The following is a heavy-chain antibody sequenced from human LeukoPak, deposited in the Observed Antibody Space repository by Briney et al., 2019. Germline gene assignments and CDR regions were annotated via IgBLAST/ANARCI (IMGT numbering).Heavy chain of an antibody. Sequence: PGGSLRLSCAASGFTFRSYWMSWVRQAPGKGLEWVANIKEDGSDKYYVDSVKGRFTISRDNAKNSLYLQMNSLRVEGTAVYYCARDDGIRTVDYWGQGALVTVSS. CDR3: ARDDGIRTVDY. V-gene: IGHV3-7*03. CDR2: IKEDGSDK. CDR1: GFTFRSYW. D-gene: IGHD5-18*01. J-gene: IGHJ4*02.